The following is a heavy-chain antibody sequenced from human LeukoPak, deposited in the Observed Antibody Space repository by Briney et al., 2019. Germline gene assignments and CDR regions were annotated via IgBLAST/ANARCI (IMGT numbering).Heavy chain of an antibody. D-gene: IGHD3-9*01. CDR2: ISSSGSTI. J-gene: IGHJ6*03. V-gene: IGHV3-11*01. Sequence: GGSLRLSCAASGFTFSDYYMSWIRQAPGKGLEWVSYISSSGSTIYYADSVKGRFTISRDNSKNTLYLQMNSLRAEDTAVYYCAREVLTGFLGDYYMDVWGKGTTVTISS. CDR1: GFTFSDYY. CDR3: AREVLTGFLGDYYMDV.